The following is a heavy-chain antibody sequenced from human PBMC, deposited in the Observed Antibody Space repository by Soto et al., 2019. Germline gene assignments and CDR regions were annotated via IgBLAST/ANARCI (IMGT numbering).Heavy chain of an antibody. J-gene: IGHJ5*02. CDR1: GGSISSYY. CDR2: FHYSGNT. V-gene: IGHV4-59*08. CDR3: ARHAPSAPRTNWFDP. Sequence: SETLSLTCTVSGGSISSYYWSWIRQPPGKGLEWIGCFHYSGNTNYNPSLKSRVTISVDTSKNHLSLKLSSVTAADTAMYYCARHAPSAPRTNWFDPWGQGTLVTVSS.